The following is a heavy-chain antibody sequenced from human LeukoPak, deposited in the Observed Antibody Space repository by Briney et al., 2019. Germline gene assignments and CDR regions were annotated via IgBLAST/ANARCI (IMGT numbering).Heavy chain of an antibody. CDR2: IKQDGSEK. J-gene: IGHJ5*02. CDR1: GFTFSSYW. CDR3: ARGRGSIYCSSTSCRSEPYNWFDP. Sequence: GGSLRLSCAASGFTFSSYWMSWVRQAPGKGLEWVANIKQDGSEKYYVDSVKGRFTISRDNAKNSLYLQMNSLRAEDTAVYYCARGRGSIYCSSTSCRSEPYNWFDPWGQGTLVTVSS. V-gene: IGHV3-7*01. D-gene: IGHD2-2*01.